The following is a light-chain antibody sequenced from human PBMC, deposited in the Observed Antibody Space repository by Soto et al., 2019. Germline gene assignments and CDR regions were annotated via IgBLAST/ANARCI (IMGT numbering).Light chain of an antibody. J-gene: IGLJ1*01. V-gene: IGLV2-8*01. CDR3: SSYAGSNNFV. CDR2: EVT. Sequence: QSVLTQPPSASGSPGHSVTVSCTGTSSDIGGYYYVSWYQQHPGKAPKLIIYEVTKRPSGVPDRFSGSKSGNTASLTVSGLQAEDEADYYCSSYAGSNNFVFGAGTKVTV. CDR1: SSDIGGYYY.